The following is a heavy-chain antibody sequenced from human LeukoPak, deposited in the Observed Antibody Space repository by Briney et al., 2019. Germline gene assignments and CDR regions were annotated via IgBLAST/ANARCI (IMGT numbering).Heavy chain of an antibody. V-gene: IGHV3-9*01. CDR2: ISGNSGTI. J-gene: IGHJ6*02. CDR3: AKEMVRGVIIIGRGMDV. D-gene: IGHD3-10*01. CDR1: GFTFDDFA. Sequence: GRSLRLSCAASGFTFDDFAMHWVRQAPGKGLEWVSGISGNSGTIGYADSVKGRFTISRDNDKNSLYLQMSSLRAEDTALYHCAKEMVRGVIIIGRGMDVWGQGTTVTVSS.